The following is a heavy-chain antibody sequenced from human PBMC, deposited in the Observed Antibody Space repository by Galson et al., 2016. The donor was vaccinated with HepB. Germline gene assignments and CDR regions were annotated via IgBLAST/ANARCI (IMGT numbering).Heavy chain of an antibody. D-gene: IGHD1-26*01. J-gene: IGHJ5*02. V-gene: IGHV4-39*01. CDR2: IYYTGTT. Sequence: LSLTCTVSGGSISSTSHYWGWIRQPPGKGLEWIGNIYYTGTTDYNPSLDSRVAMSVDTSNNQFSLSLKSVTAADTAVYYCAPWYSGSNSHLFAPWGQGTLVIVSS. CDR3: APWYSGSNSHLFAP. CDR1: GGSISSTSHY.